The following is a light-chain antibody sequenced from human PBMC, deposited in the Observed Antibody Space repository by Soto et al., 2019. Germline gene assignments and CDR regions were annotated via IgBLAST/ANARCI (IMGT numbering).Light chain of an antibody. V-gene: IGLV1-44*01. J-gene: IGLJ2*01. CDR3: AAWDDSLNGPV. Sequence: QPVLTQPPSASGTPGQRVTFSCSGSSSNIGRNPVNWYQQLPGTAPKLLIYSNNQRPSGVPDRFSGSKSGTSASLAISGLQSEDEADYYCAAWDDSLNGPVFGGGTQLTVL. CDR1: SSNIGRNP. CDR2: SNN.